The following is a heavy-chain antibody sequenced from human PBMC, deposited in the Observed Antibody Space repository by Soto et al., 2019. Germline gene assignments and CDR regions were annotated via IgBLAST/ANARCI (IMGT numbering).Heavy chain of an antibody. CDR3: ARDLAYCASGSCYAKWGS. CDR1: GGTITSDDYH. D-gene: IGHD2-15*01. Sequence: SETLSLTCTGSGGTITSDDYHWTWIRQPPGKGLEWIGFIYYSGTYYNPSLRGRVTISVDTSKNEFSLKLSSVTAADTAVYYCARDLAYCASGSCYAKWGSWGQGTLVTVSS. CDR2: IYYSGT. V-gene: IGHV4-30-4*01. J-gene: IGHJ4*02.